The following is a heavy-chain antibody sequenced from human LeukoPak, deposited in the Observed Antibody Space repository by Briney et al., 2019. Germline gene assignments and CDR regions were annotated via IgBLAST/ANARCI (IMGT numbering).Heavy chain of an antibody. V-gene: IGHV1-46*01. CDR2: IYPRDGST. CDR1: GYTFTSNY. J-gene: IGHJ4*02. CDR3: ARDQEGFDY. Sequence: ASVNVSCKASGYTFTSNYIHCVRRAPGQGLEWMGMIYPRDGSTSYAQKFQGRVTVTRDTSTSTVHMELSGLRSEDTAVYYCARDQEGFDYWGQGTLVTVSS.